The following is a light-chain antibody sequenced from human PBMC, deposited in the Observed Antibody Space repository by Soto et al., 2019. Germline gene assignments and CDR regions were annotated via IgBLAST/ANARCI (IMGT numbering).Light chain of an antibody. CDR1: QNIRTY. CDR3: QQSFSNPLT. V-gene: IGKV1-39*01. J-gene: IGKJ4*01. Sequence: DIQMTQSPTSLSASVGDSVTITCRASQNIRTYLHWYQQRPGKAPKLLIYAASSLQSGVPSRFSGSGSGTDFSLTISDLQPEDFASYYCQQSFSNPLTFGGGTKVDIK. CDR2: AAS.